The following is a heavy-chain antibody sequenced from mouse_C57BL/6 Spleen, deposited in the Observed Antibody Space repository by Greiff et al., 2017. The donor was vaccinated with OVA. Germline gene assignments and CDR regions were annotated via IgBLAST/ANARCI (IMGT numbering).Heavy chain of an antibody. D-gene: IGHD4-1*01. J-gene: IGHJ3*01. CDR3: ARDGTGRFAY. CDR2: ISDGGSYT. V-gene: IGHV5-4*01. CDR1: GFTFSSYA. Sequence: EVKLVESGGGLVKPGGSLKLSCAASGFTFSSYAMSWVRQTPEKRLEWVATISDGGSYTYYPDNVKGRFTISRDNAKNNLYLQMSHLKSEDTAMYYCARDGTGRFAYWGQGTLVTVSA.